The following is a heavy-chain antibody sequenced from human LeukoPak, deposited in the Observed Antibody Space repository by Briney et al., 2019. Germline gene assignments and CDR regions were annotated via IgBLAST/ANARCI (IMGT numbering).Heavy chain of an antibody. CDR2: INIDGSTS. CDR3: ARASALATPPFGY. D-gene: IGHD5-24*01. J-gene: IGHJ4*02. V-gene: IGHV3-74*01. CDR1: GFTFSSYW. Sequence: PGGSLRLSCAASGFTFSSYWMHCVRQAPGKGLVWVSRINIDGSTSNYADSVKGRFTISRDNAKNAVYLQMSSLRVEDTAVYYCARASALATPPFGYWGQGTLVTVSS.